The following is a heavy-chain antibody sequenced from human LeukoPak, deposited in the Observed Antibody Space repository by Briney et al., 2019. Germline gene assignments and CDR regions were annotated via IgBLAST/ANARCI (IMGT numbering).Heavy chain of an antibody. J-gene: IGHJ4*02. CDR2: ISWNSGSI. CDR1: GFTFDDYA. CDR3: AKDSAPYSSGWRGGSDY. Sequence: PGRSLRLSCAASGFTFDDYAMHWVRQAPGKGLEWVSGISWNSGSIGYADSVKGRFTISRDNAKNSLYLQMNSLRAEDMALYYCAKDSAPYSSGWRGGSDYWGQGTLVTVSS. V-gene: IGHV3-9*03. D-gene: IGHD6-19*01.